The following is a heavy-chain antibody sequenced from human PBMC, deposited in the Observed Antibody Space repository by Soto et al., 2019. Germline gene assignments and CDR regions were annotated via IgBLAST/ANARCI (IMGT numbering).Heavy chain of an antibody. CDR1: GESISSSSYY. CDR2: IYYSGRT. V-gene: IGHV4-39*01. CDR3: ARQRTTVVTQDYFDH. D-gene: IGHD2-21*02. Sequence: SETLSLTCIVSGESISSSSYYWGWIRQPPGKGLEWIGGIYYSGRTYYNPSFKSRVTISIDTSKNQFSLKLSSVTATDTAVYYCARQRTTVVTQDYFDHWGQGALVT. J-gene: IGHJ4*02.